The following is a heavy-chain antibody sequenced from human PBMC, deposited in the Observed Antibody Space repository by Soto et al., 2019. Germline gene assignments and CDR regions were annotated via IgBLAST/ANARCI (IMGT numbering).Heavy chain of an antibody. CDR3: ARHRKVKQWLVTAAFDI. D-gene: IGHD6-19*01. CDR2: IYPGDSDT. J-gene: IGHJ3*02. Sequence: HGESLKISCKGSGYSFTSYWIGWVRQMPGKGLEWMGIIYPGDSDTRYSPSFQGQVTISADKSISTAYLQWSSLKASDTAMYYCARHRKVKQWLVTAAFDIWGQGTMVTVSS. V-gene: IGHV5-51*01. CDR1: GYSFTSYW.